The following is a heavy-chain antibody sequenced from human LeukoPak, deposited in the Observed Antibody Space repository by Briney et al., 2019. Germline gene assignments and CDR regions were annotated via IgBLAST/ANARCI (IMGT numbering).Heavy chain of an antibody. D-gene: IGHD6-13*01. CDR1: GFTFSTYA. CDR2: ISGSGGST. CDR3: AKALEQETVIALDS. J-gene: IGHJ4*02. Sequence: GGSLRLSCAASGFTFSTYAMSWVRQAPGKGLEWVSAISGSGGSTYYADSVKGRFTISRDNSKNTPYLQMNSLRAEDTSIYFCAKALEQETVIALDSWGQGTLVTVSS. V-gene: IGHV3-23*01.